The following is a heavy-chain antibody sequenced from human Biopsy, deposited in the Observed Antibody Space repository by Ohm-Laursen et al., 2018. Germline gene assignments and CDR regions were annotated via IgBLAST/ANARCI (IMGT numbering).Heavy chain of an antibody. Sequence: SLRLSCAASGFSFSSYWMHWVRQAPGKGLVWVSCINTDGSSTRYADSVKGRFTISRDNAKNTLYLQMNSLRAEDTAVYYCARESDSSSSFDYWGQGTLVTVSS. CDR3: ARESDSSSSFDY. V-gene: IGHV3-74*01. J-gene: IGHJ4*02. CDR2: INTDGSST. D-gene: IGHD6-6*01. CDR1: GFSFSSYW.